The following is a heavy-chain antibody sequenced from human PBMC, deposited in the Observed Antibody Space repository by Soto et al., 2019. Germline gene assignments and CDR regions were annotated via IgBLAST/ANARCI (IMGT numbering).Heavy chain of an antibody. CDR1: GGSVSSGSYY. D-gene: IGHD5-12*01. V-gene: IGHV4-61*01. CDR3: ASLKFIEGVATIWERFDY. J-gene: IGHJ4*02. Sequence: LSLTCTVSGGSVSSGSYYWSWIRQPLGKGLEWIGYIYYSGSTNYNPSLKSRVTISVDTSKNQFSLKLSSVTAADTAVYYCASLKFIEGVATIWERFDYWGQGTLVTVSS. CDR2: IYYSGST.